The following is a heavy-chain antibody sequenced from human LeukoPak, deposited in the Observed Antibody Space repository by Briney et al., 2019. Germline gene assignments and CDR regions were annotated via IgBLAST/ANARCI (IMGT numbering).Heavy chain of an antibody. CDR3: AKSAILGHCGGDCYPLGYFDY. D-gene: IGHD2-21*02. CDR1: GFTFSSYA. J-gene: IGHJ4*02. CDR2: ISGSGGST. Sequence: GGSLRLSCAASGFTFSSYAMSWVRQAPGKGLEWVSAISGSGGSTYYADSVKGRFTISRDNSKNTLYLQMNSLRAEDTAVYYCAKSAILGHCGGDCYPLGYFDYWGQGTLVTVSS. V-gene: IGHV3-23*01.